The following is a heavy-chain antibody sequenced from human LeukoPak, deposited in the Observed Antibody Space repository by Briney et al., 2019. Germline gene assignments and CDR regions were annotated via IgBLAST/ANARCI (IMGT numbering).Heavy chain of an antibody. D-gene: IGHD2-15*01. J-gene: IGHJ2*01. CDR1: GGSVNAYY. V-gene: IGHV4-34*01. CDR3: ARSYCIGDRCYWYFDL. CDR2: ISHSGST. Sequence: SETLSLTCAVYGGSVNAYYWSRIRQPPGKGLEWIGEISHSGSTNYNPSLKSRVIISMDTSKNQFSLKLNSVTGADTAVYFCARSYCIGDRCYWYFDLWGRGNMVTVSP.